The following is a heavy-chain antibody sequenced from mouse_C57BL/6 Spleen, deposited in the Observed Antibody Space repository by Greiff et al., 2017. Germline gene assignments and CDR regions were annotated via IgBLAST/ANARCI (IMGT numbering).Heavy chain of an antibody. CDR3: TRGGGYDWFAY. D-gene: IGHD2-2*01. CDR2: IDPETGGT. J-gene: IGHJ3*01. CDR1: GYTFTDYE. V-gene: IGHV1-15*01. Sequence: VQLQQSGAELVRPGASVTLSCKASGYTFTDYEMHWVKQTPVHGLEWIGAIDPETGGTAYNQKFKGKAILTADKSSSTAYMELRGLTSEDSAVYYCTRGGGYDWFAYWGQGTLVTVSA.